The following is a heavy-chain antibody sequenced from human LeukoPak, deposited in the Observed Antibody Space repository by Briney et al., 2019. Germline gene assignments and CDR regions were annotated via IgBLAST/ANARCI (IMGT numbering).Heavy chain of an antibody. CDR1: GFTFSSYA. CDR2: ISYDGSNK. D-gene: IGHD5-18*01. V-gene: IGHV3-30-3*01. CDR3: ARVGELWLLFGYFDY. Sequence: GGSLRLSCAASGFTFSSYAMHWVRQAPGKGLEWVAVISYDGSNKYYADSVKGRFTISRDNSKNTLYLQMNSLRAEDTAVYYCARVGELWLLFGYFDYWGQGTLVTVSS. J-gene: IGHJ4*02.